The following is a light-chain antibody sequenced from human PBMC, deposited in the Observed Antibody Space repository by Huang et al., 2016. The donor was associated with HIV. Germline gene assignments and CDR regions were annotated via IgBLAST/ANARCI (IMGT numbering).Light chain of an antibody. J-gene: IGKJ1*01. V-gene: IGKV1-27*01. CDR2: WAS. CDR1: HDISTF. Sequence: GDRVTLTCLASHDISTFLAWYQQKPGSPPKLLIYWASIVQSGVPSRFSGSGSGTDFTLTINSLQPEDVANYYCQKYDSAPRTFGQGTKVEVK. CDR3: QKYDSAPRT.